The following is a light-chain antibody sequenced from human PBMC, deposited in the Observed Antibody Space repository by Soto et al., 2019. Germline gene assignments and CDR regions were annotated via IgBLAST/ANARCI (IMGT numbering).Light chain of an antibody. Sequence: EIVLTQSPATLSLSPGEGATLSCRASQSVGSFLAWYQQKPGQAPRLLIYDASSRATGIPARFSGSGSGTAFTLTISSLEPEDVAVYYCLQRSNWLWTFGQGTKVEIK. CDR1: QSVGSF. CDR3: LQRSNWLWT. CDR2: DAS. J-gene: IGKJ1*01. V-gene: IGKV3-11*01.